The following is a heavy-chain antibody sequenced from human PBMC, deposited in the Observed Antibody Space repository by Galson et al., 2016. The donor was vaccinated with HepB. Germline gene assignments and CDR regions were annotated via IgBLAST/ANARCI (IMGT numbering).Heavy chain of an antibody. CDR2: IYYSGDT. D-gene: IGHD1-26*01. Sequence: SETLSLTCTLSGGSISNYHWSWIRQPPEKGLEWIGYIYYSGDTNYHPSLESRVTISVDTSKNQFSLRLSSVTAADTAVYYCAGGGRGSYYGIVDFWGQGTLVTVSS. CDR1: GGSISNYH. CDR3: AGGGRGSYYGIVDF. J-gene: IGHJ4*02. V-gene: IGHV4-59*01.